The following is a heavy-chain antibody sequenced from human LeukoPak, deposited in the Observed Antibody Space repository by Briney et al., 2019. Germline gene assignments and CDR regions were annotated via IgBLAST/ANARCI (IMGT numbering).Heavy chain of an antibody. CDR1: GYTLNIYG. D-gene: IGHD1-26*01. Sequence: ASVKVSFKASGYTLNIYGITWVRQAPGQGLEWMGWISAYNGNTDYAQKFQGRVIMTTDTSTSTVYMELRSLRSDDTAIYYCARDSGSYSTTFHYWGQGTLVTVSS. V-gene: IGHV1-18*01. CDR3: ARDSGSYSTTFHY. J-gene: IGHJ4*02. CDR2: ISAYNGNT.